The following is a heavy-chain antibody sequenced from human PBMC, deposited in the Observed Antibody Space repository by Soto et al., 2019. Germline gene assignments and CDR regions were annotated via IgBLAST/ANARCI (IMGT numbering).Heavy chain of an antibody. CDR1: GFTFSICA. D-gene: IGHD1-7*01. J-gene: IGHJ4*02. CDR2: ITSGGST. CDR3: ATTYNWNYVRIFDS. V-gene: IGHV3-23*01. Sequence: GSLRLSCAASGFTFSICAMSWVRQAPGTGLEWVSSITSGGSTYYADSVKGRFTISRDNSKNTLYLQMNSLRGEDTAVYHCATTYNWNYVRIFDSWGQGTLVTVSS.